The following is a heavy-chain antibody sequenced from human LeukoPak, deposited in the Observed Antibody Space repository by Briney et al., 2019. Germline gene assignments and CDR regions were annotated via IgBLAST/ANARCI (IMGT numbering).Heavy chain of an antibody. D-gene: IGHD3-16*01. Sequence: GGSLRLSCAASGGTFSSYAISWVRQAPGQGLEWMGGIIPIFGTANYAQNFQGRVTITADKSTSTAYMELSSLRSEDTAVYYCAREVIMITFGGAPGWFDPWGQGTLVTVSS. CDR2: IIPIFGTA. CDR3: AREVIMITFGGAPGWFDP. V-gene: IGHV1-69*06. J-gene: IGHJ5*02. CDR1: GGTFSSYA.